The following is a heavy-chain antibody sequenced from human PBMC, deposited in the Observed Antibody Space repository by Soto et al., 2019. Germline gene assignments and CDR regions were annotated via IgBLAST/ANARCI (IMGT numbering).Heavy chain of an antibody. Sequence: ADSLKISREASGYSFSFYCIGCVRQMPGKGPASMGRIDPSDSDTNYSPSFQGHVTISADKSISTAYLQWSSLKASDTAMYYCARIYDFWSGPQTPYYYSGMDVWGQGTTVNVS. D-gene: IGHD3-3*01. J-gene: IGHJ6*02. CDR2: IDPSDSDT. CDR1: GYSFSFYC. V-gene: IGHV5-10-1*01. CDR3: ARIYDFWSGPQTPYYYSGMDV.